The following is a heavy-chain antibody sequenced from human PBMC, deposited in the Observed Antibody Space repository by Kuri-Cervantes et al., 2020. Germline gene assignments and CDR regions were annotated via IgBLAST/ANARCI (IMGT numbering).Heavy chain of an antibody. Sequence: ASVKVSCKASGYTLTGYYMHWVRQAPGQGLEWMGWINPNSGGTNYAQKFQGWVTMTRDTSISTAYMELSRLRSDDTAVYYCAREVIAAAGMGFDPGGQGTLVTVSS. CDR1: GYTLTGYY. D-gene: IGHD6-13*01. V-gene: IGHV1-2*04. CDR3: AREVIAAAGMGFDP. J-gene: IGHJ5*02. CDR2: INPNSGGT.